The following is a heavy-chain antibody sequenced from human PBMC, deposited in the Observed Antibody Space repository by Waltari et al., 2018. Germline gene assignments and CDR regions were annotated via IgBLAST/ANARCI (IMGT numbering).Heavy chain of an antibody. CDR3: ARHSSITIFGVVTNRRNWFDP. D-gene: IGHD3-3*01. J-gene: IGHJ5*02. Sequence: QVQLQQWGAGLLKPSETLSLTCAVYGGSFSGYYWSWIRQPPGKGLEWIGEINHSGSTNYNPSLKSRVTISVDTSKNQFSLKLSSVTAADTAVYYCARHSSITIFGVVTNRRNWFDPWGQGTLVTVSS. CDR1: GGSFSGYY. V-gene: IGHV4-34*01. CDR2: INHSGST.